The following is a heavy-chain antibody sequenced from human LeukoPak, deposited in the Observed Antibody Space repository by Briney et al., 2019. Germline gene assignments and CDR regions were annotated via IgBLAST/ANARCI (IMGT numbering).Heavy chain of an antibody. CDR1: GFTFSSYS. CDR3: ARDQCSSTSCYLFDY. D-gene: IGHD2-2*01. V-gene: IGHV3-21*01. J-gene: IGHJ4*02. CDR2: ISSSSSYI. Sequence: GGSLRLSCAASGFTFSSYSMNWVRQAPGKGLEWVSSISSSSSYIYYADSVKGRFTISRDNAKNSLYLQMNSLRAEDTAVYYCARDQCSSTSCYLFDYWGQGTLVTVSS.